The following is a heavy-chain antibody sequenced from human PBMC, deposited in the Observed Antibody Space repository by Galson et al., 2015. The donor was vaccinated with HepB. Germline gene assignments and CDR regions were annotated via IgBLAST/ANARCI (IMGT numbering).Heavy chain of an antibody. CDR1: GFTFNNYA. J-gene: IGHJ4*02. Sequence: SLRLSCAASGFTFNNYAMSWVRQAPGKGLEWVSAISGSGLSTYYADSVKGRFTISRDNSKNTLHLQMNSLRAEDTAVYYCARQQSGTTGTTVTFDYWGQGTLVTVSS. V-gene: IGHV3-23*01. CDR2: ISGSGLST. D-gene: IGHD1-1*01. CDR3: ARQQSGTTGTTVTFDY.